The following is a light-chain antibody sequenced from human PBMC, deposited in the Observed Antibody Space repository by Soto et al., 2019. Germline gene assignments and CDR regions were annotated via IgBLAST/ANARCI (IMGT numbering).Light chain of an antibody. CDR3: QQSYSIPLT. CDR2: PPS. Sequence: DIQLTQSPSSLSASVGDRVTITCRASQRINTYMNWYQHKPGKAPNLLIFPPSTLQSGVPSRFSGSGSGTDFTLTISSLQPEDFATXYCQQSYSIPLTFGGGTKVDIK. J-gene: IGKJ4*01. CDR1: QRINTY. V-gene: IGKV1-39*01.